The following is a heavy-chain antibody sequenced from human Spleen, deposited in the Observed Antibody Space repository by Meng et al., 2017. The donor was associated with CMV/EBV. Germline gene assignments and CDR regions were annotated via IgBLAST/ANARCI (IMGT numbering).Heavy chain of an antibody. Sequence: GGSLRLSCAASGFTFSTYWMSWVRQAPGKGLEWVANINQDGSEKYYVDSVKGRFTISRDNAKNSLYLQMNSLRAEDTAVYYCARGGSISGDWFDPWGQGTLVTVSS. CDR2: INQDGSEK. J-gene: IGHJ5*02. D-gene: IGHD2-2*01. CDR1: GFTFSTYW. V-gene: IGHV3-7*01. CDR3: ARGGSISGDWFDP.